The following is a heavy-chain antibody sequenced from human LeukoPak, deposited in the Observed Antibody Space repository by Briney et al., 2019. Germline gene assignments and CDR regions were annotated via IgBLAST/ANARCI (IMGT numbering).Heavy chain of an antibody. CDR3: AKTTGGWPRFFDH. D-gene: IGHD6-19*01. CDR1: GFNFNDAA. V-gene: IGHV3-30*18. J-gene: IGHJ4*02. CDR2: VSHEGTSK. Sequence: GGSLRLSCAASGFNFNDAAMTWVRQAPGKGLEWVAFVSHEGTSKFYAESVKGRFGISRDNSKSTTYLQMNGLRPDDTAVYYCAKTTGGWPRFFDHWGQGTLVAVSS.